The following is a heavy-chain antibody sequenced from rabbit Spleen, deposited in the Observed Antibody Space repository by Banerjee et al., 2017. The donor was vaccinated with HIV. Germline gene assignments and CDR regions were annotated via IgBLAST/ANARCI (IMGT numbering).Heavy chain of an antibody. CDR3: ATDDATTSNWYFDL. CDR1: GVSFSSSSY. D-gene: IGHD1-1*01. CDR2: IDTGSSGFT. V-gene: IGHV1S40*01. J-gene: IGHJ4*01. Sequence: QSLEESGGDLVKPGASLTLTCTASGVSFSSSSYMCWVRQAPGKGLEWIACIDTGSSGFTYFATWAKGRFTISKTSSTTVTLQMTSLTAADTATYFCATDDATTSNWYFDLWGQGTLVTVS.